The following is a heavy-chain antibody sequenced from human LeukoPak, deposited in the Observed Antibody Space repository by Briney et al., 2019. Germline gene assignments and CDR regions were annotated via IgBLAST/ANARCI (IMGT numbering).Heavy chain of an antibody. CDR2: IIPKFDLT. CDR1: GNTFSNFV. V-gene: IGHV1-69*04. CDR3: TRDQNVRGVAAGMEGWFDP. J-gene: IGHJ5*02. D-gene: IGHD1-1*01. Sequence: GASVKVSCKTSGNTFSNFVISWVRQVPGQGLEWMARIIPKFDLTKIAQKFEGRVTITADTSTSTVYLELSNVRSDDTAIYYCTRDQNVRGVAAGMEGWFDPWGQGTLVTVSS.